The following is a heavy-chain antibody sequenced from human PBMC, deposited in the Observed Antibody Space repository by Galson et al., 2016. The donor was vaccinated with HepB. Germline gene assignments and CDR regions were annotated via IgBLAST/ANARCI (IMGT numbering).Heavy chain of an antibody. CDR1: GGSFSGYY. D-gene: IGHD2-2*01. J-gene: IGHJ5*02. V-gene: IGHV4-34*01. CDR2: INHSGST. CDR3: ARGRRQRTYINCISTSCSWFDP. Sequence: SETLSLTCAVYGGSFSGYYWSWIRQPPGKGLEWIGEINHSGSTNYNPSLKSRVTISVDTSKNQFSLKLSSVTAADTAVYYCARGRRQRTYINCISTSCSWFDPWGQGTLVTVSS.